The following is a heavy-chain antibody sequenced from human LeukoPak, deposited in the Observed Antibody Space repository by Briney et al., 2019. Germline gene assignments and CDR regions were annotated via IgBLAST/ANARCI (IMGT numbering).Heavy chain of an antibody. Sequence: SETLSLTCTVSGDSIRNFYWNWIRQSPGKGLEWIGYIYQSGNTNYNPSLKSRLTMSIDTSKNQFSLNLNSVTAAETAVYYCARGNYGSGSYYVVDFDYWGQGTLVTVSS. CDR2: IYQSGNT. CDR3: ARGNYGSGSYYVVDFDY. CDR1: GDSIRNFY. D-gene: IGHD3-10*01. V-gene: IGHV4-59*01. J-gene: IGHJ4*02.